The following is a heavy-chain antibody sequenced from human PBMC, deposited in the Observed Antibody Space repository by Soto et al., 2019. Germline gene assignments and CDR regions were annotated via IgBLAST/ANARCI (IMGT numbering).Heavy chain of an antibody. CDR2: IYHTGST. J-gene: IGHJ4*02. V-gene: IGHV4-31*03. D-gene: IGHD7-27*01. CDR3: AAKLGTTHYFDF. CDR1: GDPVSSGSYY. Sequence: PSETLSLTCSVSGDPVSSGSYYWTWVLQHPVKGLEWIGYIYHTGSTYYNPSLQSRLIMSIDTSKNQFSLHLYSVTAADTAVYFCAAKLGTTHYFDFWGQGSLVTVSS.